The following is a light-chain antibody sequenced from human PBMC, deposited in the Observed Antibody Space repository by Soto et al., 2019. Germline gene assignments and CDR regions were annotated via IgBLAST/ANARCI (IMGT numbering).Light chain of an antibody. V-gene: IGLV2-14*01. CDR3: CSYTSSTSAV. CDR1: SSDVGRYNY. J-gene: IGLJ2*01. Sequence: ALTQPASVSGSPGQSITISCTGTSSDVGRYNYVSWFQQHPGKAPKLMIFEVSTRPSGVSNRFSGSKSGNTASLTISGLQIEDEADYYCCSYTSSTSAVFGGGTKVTVL. CDR2: EVS.